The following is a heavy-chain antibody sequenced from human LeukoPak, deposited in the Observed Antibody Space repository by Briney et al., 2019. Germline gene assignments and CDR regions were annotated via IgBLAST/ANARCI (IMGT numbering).Heavy chain of an antibody. D-gene: IGHD2-15*01. V-gene: IGHV3-9*01. CDR1: GFTFDDYA. CDR3: AKDSCSGGSCYFTDAFGI. CDR2: ISWSSGSI. Sequence: PGRSLRLSCAASGFTFDDYAMHWVRQPPGKGLEWVSGISWSSGSIDYADSVKGRFTISRDNAKNSLYLQMNSLRAEDTALYYCAKDSCSGGSCYFTDAFGIWGQGTMVTVSS. J-gene: IGHJ3*02.